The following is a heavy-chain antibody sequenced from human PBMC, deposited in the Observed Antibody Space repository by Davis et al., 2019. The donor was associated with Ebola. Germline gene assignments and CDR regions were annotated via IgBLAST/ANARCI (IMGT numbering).Heavy chain of an antibody. CDR2: IYYSGST. J-gene: IGHJ5*02. D-gene: IGHD3-3*01. CDR1: GDSMSDYY. V-gene: IGHV4-59*01. CDR3: ARGEYYDFWSAWFDP. Sequence: SETLSLTCTVSGDSMSDYYYNWIRQPPGRGLEWIGNIYYSGSTNYNPSLKSRVTISVDTSKNQFSLKLSSVTAADTAVYYCARGEYYDFWSAWFDPWGQGTLVTVSS.